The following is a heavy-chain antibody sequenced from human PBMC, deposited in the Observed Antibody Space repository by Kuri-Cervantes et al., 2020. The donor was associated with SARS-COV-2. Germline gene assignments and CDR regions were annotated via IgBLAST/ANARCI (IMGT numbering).Heavy chain of an antibody. Sequence: GGSLRLSCAASGFTFSSFAMSWVRQAPGKGLEWVSSISAPPPPPYYADSVKGRFTISRDNSKNTLYSQMNSLRAEDSALYYCAKVGLSFDYWGQGTLVTVSS. D-gene: IGHD2/OR15-2a*01. V-gene: IGHV3-23*01. CDR3: AKVGLSFDY. CDR2: ISAPPPPP. CDR1: GFTFSSFA. J-gene: IGHJ4*02.